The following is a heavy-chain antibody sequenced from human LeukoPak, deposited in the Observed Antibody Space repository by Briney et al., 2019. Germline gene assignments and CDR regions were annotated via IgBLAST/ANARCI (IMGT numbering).Heavy chain of an antibody. Sequence: GGSLRLSCAASEFTLSSYWMAWVRQAPGKGLAWVANIKQDGSEKYYVDSVKGRFTISRDNAKSTVYLQMNSLRAEDTAVYYCARPGVGFDYWGQGALVTVSS. CDR2: IKQDGSEK. V-gene: IGHV3-7*01. J-gene: IGHJ4*02. CDR1: EFTLSSYW. CDR3: ARPGVGFDY.